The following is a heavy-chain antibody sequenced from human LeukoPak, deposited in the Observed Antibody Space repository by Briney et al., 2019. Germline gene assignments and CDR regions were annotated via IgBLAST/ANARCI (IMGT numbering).Heavy chain of an antibody. Sequence: VGSLRLSCVASGFTFSTYGMHWVRQAPGKGLEWVAFIWYDGSNKYYAASVKGRFTISRDNSKNTLSLQMNSLRPEDTAMYYCAKSYGYGYDYWGQGALVTVSS. CDR1: GFTFSTYG. V-gene: IGHV3-30*02. J-gene: IGHJ4*02. CDR2: IWYDGSNK. CDR3: AKSYGYGYDY. D-gene: IGHD5-18*01.